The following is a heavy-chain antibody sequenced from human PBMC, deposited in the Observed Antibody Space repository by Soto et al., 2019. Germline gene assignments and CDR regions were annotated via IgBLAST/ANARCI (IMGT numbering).Heavy chain of an antibody. Sequence: GGSLRLSCAASGFTFSSYAMHWVRQAPGKGLEWVAVISYDGSNKYYADSVKGRFTISRDNSKNTLYLQMNSLRAEDMAVYYCARGGYYYGSGSLYEPPLLYYYGMDVWGQGTTVTVSS. D-gene: IGHD3-10*01. J-gene: IGHJ6*02. CDR2: ISYDGSNK. CDR3: ARGGYYYGSGSLYEPPLLYYYGMDV. V-gene: IGHV3-30-3*01. CDR1: GFTFSSYA.